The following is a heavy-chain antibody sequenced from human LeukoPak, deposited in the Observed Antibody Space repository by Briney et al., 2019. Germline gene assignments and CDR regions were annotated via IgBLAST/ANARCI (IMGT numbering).Heavy chain of an antibody. D-gene: IGHD6-19*01. V-gene: IGHV3-7*01. CDR1: GFTFSSHW. Sequence: PGGSLRLSCAASGFTFSSHWMSWVRQAPGKGLEWVANIKQDGSEKYYVDSVKGRFTISRDNAKNSLYLQMNSLRAEDTAVYYCARDQGAGSDYWGQGTLVTVSS. CDR3: ARDQGAGSDY. CDR2: IKQDGSEK. J-gene: IGHJ4*02.